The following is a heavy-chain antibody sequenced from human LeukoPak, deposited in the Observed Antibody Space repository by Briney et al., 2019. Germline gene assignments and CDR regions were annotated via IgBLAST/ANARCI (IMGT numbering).Heavy chain of an antibody. CDR2: IYHSGST. CDR1: GYSISSGYY. CDR3: ARAIIAVAGVYYFDY. D-gene: IGHD6-19*01. V-gene: IGHV4-38-2*01. J-gene: IGHJ4*02. Sequence: SETLSLTCAVSGYSISSGYYWGWIRQPPGKGLEWIESIYHSGSTYYNPSHKSRVTISVDASKNQFSLKLSSVTAADTAVYYCARAIIAVAGVYYFDYWGQGTLVTVSS.